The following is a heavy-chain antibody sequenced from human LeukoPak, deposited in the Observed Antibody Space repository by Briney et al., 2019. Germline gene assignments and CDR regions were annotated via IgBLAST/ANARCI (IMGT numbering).Heavy chain of an antibody. V-gene: IGHV3-7*01. CDR1: GFTFSSYW. Sequence: GGSLRLSCAASGFTFSSYWMSWVRQAPGKGLEWVATIRQDGSQKYYVDSVKARFTISRDNAKNSLYLQMNSLRAEDTAVYYCARVRGVGYAAYYYYMDVWGKGTTVTVSS. CDR3: ARVRGVGYAAYYYYMDV. J-gene: IGHJ6*03. D-gene: IGHD5-18*01. CDR2: IRQDGSQK.